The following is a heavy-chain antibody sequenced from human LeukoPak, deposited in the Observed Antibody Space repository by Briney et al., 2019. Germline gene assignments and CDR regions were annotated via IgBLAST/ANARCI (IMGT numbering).Heavy chain of an antibody. J-gene: IGHJ4*02. CDR1: GGSISSGGYY. V-gene: IGHV4-31*03. Sequence: SETLSLTCTVSGGSISSGGYYWSWIRQHPGKGLEWIGYIYYSGSTYYNPSLKSRVTISVDTSKNQFSLKLSSVTAADTAVYYCAREAEGATTAFDYWGQGTLVTVSS. D-gene: IGHD1-26*01. CDR3: AREAEGATTAFDY. CDR2: IYYSGST.